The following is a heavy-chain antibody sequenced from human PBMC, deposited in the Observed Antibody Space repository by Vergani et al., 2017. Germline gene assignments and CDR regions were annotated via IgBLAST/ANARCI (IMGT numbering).Heavy chain of an antibody. CDR2: ISGSGGST. CDR3: AKHMGTITLAEMDV. J-gene: IGHJ6*04. D-gene: IGHD6-19*01. CDR1: GFTFSSYA. Sequence: EVQLLESGGGLLQPGGSLRLSCAASGFTFSSYAMSWVRQAPGKGLEWVSAISGSGGSTSYADSVKGRFTIARDNSKNTLYLQMNSLRAEDTAVYYCAKHMGTITLAEMDVWGKGTTVTVSS. V-gene: IGHV3-23*01.